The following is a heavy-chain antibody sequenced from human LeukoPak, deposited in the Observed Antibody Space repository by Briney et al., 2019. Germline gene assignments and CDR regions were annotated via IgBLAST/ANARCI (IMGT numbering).Heavy chain of an antibody. V-gene: IGHV3-23*01. D-gene: IGHD1-26*01. CDR1: GFTFSSDA. CDR2: ISGSGDST. CDR3: AKGQLVGVSRTPWDY. J-gene: IGHJ4*02. Sequence: GGSLRLSCAASGFTFSSDAMSWVRQAPRKGLEWVSWISGSGDSTYYADSVKGRFTISRDNSQNTLYLQMTSLRAEDTAVYYCAKGQLVGVSRTPWDYWGQGTLVTVSS.